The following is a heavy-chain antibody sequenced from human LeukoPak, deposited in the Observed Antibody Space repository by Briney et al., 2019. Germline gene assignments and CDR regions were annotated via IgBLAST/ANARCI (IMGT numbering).Heavy chain of an antibody. V-gene: IGHV3-48*04. CDR3: ARDTYRFFDL. CDR1: GFILNFNRYW. CDR2: ISISSSTI. J-gene: IGHJ2*01. Sequence: GGSLRLSCEASGFILNFNRYWMHWVRQAPGKGLEWVSYISISSSTIYYADSVKGRFTISRDNAKNSLYLQMNSLRAEDTAVYYCARDTYRFFDLWGRGTLVTVSS.